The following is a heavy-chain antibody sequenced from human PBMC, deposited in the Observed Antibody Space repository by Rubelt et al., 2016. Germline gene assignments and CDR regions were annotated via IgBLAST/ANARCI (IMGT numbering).Heavy chain of an antibody. CDR2: VSYDGSNK. Sequence: SSYAMHWVRQAPGKGLDWVAVVSYDGSNKFYADSVKGRFTISRDTSKNTLYLQMNSLRAEDTAVYYCARAYSSSSPFDYWGQGTLVTVSS. CDR1: SSYA. D-gene: IGHD6-6*01. J-gene: IGHJ4*02. V-gene: IGHV3-30*04. CDR3: ARAYSSSSPFDY.